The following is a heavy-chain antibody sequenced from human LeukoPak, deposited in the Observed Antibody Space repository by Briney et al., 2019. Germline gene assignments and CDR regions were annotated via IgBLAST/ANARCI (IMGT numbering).Heavy chain of an antibody. D-gene: IGHD2-15*01. CDR2: INHSGST. J-gene: IGHJ4*02. CDR1: GGSFSGYY. CDR3: ARGSAPLAGY. Sequence: PSETLSLTCAVYGGSFSGYYWSWIRLPPGKGLEWIGEINHSGSTNYNPSLKSRVTISVDTSKNQFSLKLSSVTAADTAVYYCARGSAPLAGYWGQGTLVTVSS. V-gene: IGHV4-34*01.